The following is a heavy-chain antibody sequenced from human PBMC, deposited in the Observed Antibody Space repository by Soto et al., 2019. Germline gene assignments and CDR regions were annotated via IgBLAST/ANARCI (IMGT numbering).Heavy chain of an antibody. V-gene: IGHV3-23*01. Sequence: EVQLLESGGGLVQPGGSLRLSCAASGFTFSSYAMSWVRQAPGKGLEWVSAISGSGGSTYYADSVKGRFTISRDNSKNTLYLQMNSLRAEDTAVYYCAKRGYDSSGYYGGLTYAEYFQHWGQGTLVTVSS. CDR2: ISGSGGST. D-gene: IGHD3-22*01. J-gene: IGHJ1*01. CDR1: GFTFSSYA. CDR3: AKRGYDSSGYYGGLTYAEYFQH.